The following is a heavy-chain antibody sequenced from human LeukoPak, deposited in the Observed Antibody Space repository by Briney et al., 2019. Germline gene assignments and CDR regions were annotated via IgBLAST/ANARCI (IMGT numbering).Heavy chain of an antibody. Sequence: KPSETLSLTCTVSGGSVSTSDYYWGWIRQTPGKGLGWIGDIFHNGKTNYNPSLKGRVTISIDTSNNQFSLRLPSVTAADTAVYYCARIFDSWGQGTLVTVSS. V-gene: IGHV4-39*07. CDR2: IFHNGKT. CDR1: GGSVSTSDYY. CDR3: ARIFDS. J-gene: IGHJ4*02.